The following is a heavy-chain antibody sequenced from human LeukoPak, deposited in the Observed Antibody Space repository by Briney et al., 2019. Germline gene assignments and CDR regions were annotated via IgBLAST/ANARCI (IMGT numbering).Heavy chain of an antibody. D-gene: IGHD6-13*01. CDR2: IYHSGST. V-gene: IGHV4-30-2*01. CDR1: GGSISSGGYY. J-gene: IGHJ2*01. CDR3: ARHFSSSWSGWYFDL. Sequence: SQTLSLTCTVSGGSISSGGYYWSWIRQPPGKGLEWIGYIYHSGSTYYNPSLKSRVTISIDTSKNQFSLKLSSVTAADTAVYYCARHFSSSWSGWYFDLWGRGTLVTVSS.